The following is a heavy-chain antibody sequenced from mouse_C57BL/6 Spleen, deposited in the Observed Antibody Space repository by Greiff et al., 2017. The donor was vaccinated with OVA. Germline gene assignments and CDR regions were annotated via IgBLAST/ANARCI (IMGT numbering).Heavy chain of an antibody. CDR1: GFNIKDYY. D-gene: IGHD1-1*01. V-gene: IGHV14-2*01. CDR2: IDSEDGET. CDR3: ARRATVPYYFDY. Sequence: LVESGAELVKPGASVKLSCTASGFNIKDYYMHWGKQRNEKGLEWIGRIDSEDGETKYAPKFQVKATITADTSSNTAYLQLSSLTSEDTAVYYCARRATVPYYFDYWGQGTTLTVSS. J-gene: IGHJ2*01.